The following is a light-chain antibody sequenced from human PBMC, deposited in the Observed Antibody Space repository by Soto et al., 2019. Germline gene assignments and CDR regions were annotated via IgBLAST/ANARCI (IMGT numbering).Light chain of an antibody. Sequence: QSVLTQPASVSGSPGQSITISCTGTNSDIGAYDSVSWFQQHPGEAPKLMIYDVTNRPSGISNRFSGSKFDNTASLTISGLQAEDEADYSCASYTTTGTVLFGAGTKVPVL. CDR1: NSDIGAYDS. CDR3: ASYTTTGTVL. J-gene: IGLJ3*02. V-gene: IGLV2-14*03. CDR2: DVT.